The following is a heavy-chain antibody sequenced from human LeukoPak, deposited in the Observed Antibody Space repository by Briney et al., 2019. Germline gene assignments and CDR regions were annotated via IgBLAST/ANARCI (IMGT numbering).Heavy chain of an antibody. CDR1: GGSFSGYY. V-gene: IGHV4-34*01. J-gene: IGHJ4*02. CDR3: ARAPPQGYGDYADDY. Sequence: SETLSLTCAVDGGSFSGYYWSWIRQPPGKGLEWIGEINHSGSTNYNPSLKSRVTISVDTSKNQFSLKLSSVTAADTAVYYCARAPPQGYGDYADDYWGQGTLVTVSS. CDR2: INHSGST. D-gene: IGHD4-17*01.